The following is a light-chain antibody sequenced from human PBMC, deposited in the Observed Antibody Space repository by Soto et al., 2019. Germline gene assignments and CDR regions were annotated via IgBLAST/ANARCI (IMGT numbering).Light chain of an antibody. CDR2: GAS. Sequence: EIVLTQSPGTLSLSPGERATLSCRASQSVSSSYLAWYQQNRGQAPRLLIYGASSRAPGIPDRFGGSGSGTDFTLTISILEPEDFAVYYCQQYGSSRWTFGQGTKVDIK. J-gene: IGKJ1*01. V-gene: IGKV3-20*01. CDR1: QSVSSSY. CDR3: QQYGSSRWT.